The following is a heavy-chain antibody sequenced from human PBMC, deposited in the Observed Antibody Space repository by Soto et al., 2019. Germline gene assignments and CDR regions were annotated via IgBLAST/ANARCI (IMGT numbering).Heavy chain of an antibody. D-gene: IGHD3-3*01. CDR2: IYYVGST. CDR3: ARAGRITIFGVVNGMDV. J-gene: IGHJ6*02. CDR1: GGSISSGGYY. V-gene: IGHV4-31*03. Sequence: QVQLQESGPGLVKPSQTLSLTCTVSGGSISSGGYYWSWIRQHPGKGLEWIGYIYYVGSTYYNPSLKSRVTISVDTSKNQFSLKLSSVTAADTAVYYCARAGRITIFGVVNGMDVWGQGTTVTVSS.